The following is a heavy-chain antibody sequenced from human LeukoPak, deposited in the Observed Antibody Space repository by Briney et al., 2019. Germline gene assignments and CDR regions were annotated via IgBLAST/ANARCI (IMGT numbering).Heavy chain of an antibody. D-gene: IGHD3-10*01. CDR2: IYYIGST. J-gene: IGHJ4*02. CDR1: GGSISSYY. CDR3: ARSYSSGSNDY. V-gene: IGHV4-59*12. Sequence: NPSETLSLTCTVSGGSISSYYWSWIRQPPGKGLEWIGYIYYIGSTNYNPSLKSRVTISVDTSKNQFSLKLSSVTAADTAVYYCARSYSSGSNDYWGQGTLVIVSS.